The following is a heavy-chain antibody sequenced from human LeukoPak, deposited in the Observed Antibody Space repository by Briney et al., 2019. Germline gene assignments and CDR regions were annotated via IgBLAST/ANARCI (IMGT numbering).Heavy chain of an antibody. CDR1: GFTFSSYS. D-gene: IGHD6-13*01. J-gene: IGHJ4*02. CDR3: AKGSVAAAGLYFDY. CDR2: ISGSGGST. Sequence: GGSLRLSCAASGFTFSSYSINWVRQAPGKGLEWVSAISGSGGSTYYADSVKGRFTISRDNSKNTLYLQMNSLRAEDTAVYYCAKGSVAAAGLYFDYWGQGTLVTVSS. V-gene: IGHV3-23*01.